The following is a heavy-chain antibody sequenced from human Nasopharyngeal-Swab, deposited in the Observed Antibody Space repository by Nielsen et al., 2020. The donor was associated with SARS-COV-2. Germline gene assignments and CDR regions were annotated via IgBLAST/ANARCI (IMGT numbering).Heavy chain of an antibody. Sequence: GESLKISCVASGFIFGNYAMAWVRQAPGKGLEWVSAIGGNGARTHYADSVRGRFIIPRDNSKSTLDLQMNSLRGEDTAIYYCVKDLAYDEVSWGQGTLVTVSS. CDR2: IGGNGART. CDR3: VKDLAYDEVS. J-gene: IGHJ5*02. D-gene: IGHD5-12*01. V-gene: IGHV3-23*01. CDR1: GFIFGNYA.